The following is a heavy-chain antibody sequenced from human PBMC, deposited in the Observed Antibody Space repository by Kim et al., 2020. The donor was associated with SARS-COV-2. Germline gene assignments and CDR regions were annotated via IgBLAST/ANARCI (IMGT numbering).Heavy chain of an antibody. V-gene: IGHV1-18*01. J-gene: IGHJ4*02. Sequence: YAQKLQGRVTMTTDTSTSTAYMELRSLRSDDTAVYYCAREEFDVSGYFDYWGQGTLVTVSS. D-gene: IGHD3-10*01. CDR3: AREEFDVSGYFDY.